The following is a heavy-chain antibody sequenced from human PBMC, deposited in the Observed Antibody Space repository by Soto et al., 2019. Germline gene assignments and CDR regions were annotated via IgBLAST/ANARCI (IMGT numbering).Heavy chain of an antibody. D-gene: IGHD6-13*01. CDR1: GFDFGDYY. J-gene: IGHJ4*02. CDR3: VRPYYSSSWFPFDR. V-gene: IGHV3-11*01. Sequence: GGSLRLSCTTSGFDFGDYYMSWIRQAPGKGLEWVSYIDSDDGTTYYTDSVKGRFTISRDNAKNSLYLQMNSLRVEDTALYYCVRPYYSSSWFPFDRWGQGTLVTVSS. CDR2: IDSDDGTT.